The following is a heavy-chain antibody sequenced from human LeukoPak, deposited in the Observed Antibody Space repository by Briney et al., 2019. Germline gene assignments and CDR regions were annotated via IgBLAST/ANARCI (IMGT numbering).Heavy chain of an antibody. CDR3: ASYHPNWNYAFDY. Sequence: SETLSLTCTVSAGSISSYYWSWIRQPPGKGLEWIGYIYYSGSTNYNPSLKSRVTISVDTSKNQFSLKLSSVTAADTAVYYCASYHPNWNYAFDYWGQGTLVTVSS. CDR1: AGSISSYY. CDR2: IYYSGST. V-gene: IGHV4-59*01. D-gene: IGHD1-7*01. J-gene: IGHJ4*02.